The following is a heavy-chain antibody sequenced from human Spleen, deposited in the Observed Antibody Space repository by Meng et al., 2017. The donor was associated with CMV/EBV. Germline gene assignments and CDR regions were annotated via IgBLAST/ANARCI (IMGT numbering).Heavy chain of an antibody. V-gene: IGHV3-23*01. J-gene: IGHJ4*02. CDR1: GVTFSSYA. Sequence: GSLRLSGAASGVTFSSYAMSWVRQAPGKGLEWVSAISGSGGSTYYADSVKGRFTISRDNSKNTLYLQMNSLKSEDTAVYYCTTDILDWGQGALVTVSS. CDR2: ISGSGGST. CDR3: TTDILD.